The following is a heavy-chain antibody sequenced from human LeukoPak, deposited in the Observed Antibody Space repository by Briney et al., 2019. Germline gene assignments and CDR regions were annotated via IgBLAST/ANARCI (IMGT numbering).Heavy chain of an antibody. D-gene: IGHD3-22*01. CDR3: ARDSGDRSGLDAFDI. CDR1: GGSISSYY. Sequence: SETLSLTCTVSGGSISSYYWSWIRQPPGKGLEWIGYIYYSGSTNYNPSLKSRVTISVDTSKNQFSLKLSSVTAADTAVYYCARDSGDRSGLDAFDIWGQGTMVTVSS. V-gene: IGHV4-59*01. J-gene: IGHJ3*02. CDR2: IYYSGST.